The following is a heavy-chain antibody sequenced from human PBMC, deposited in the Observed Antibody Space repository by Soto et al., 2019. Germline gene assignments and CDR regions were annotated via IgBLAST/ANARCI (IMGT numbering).Heavy chain of an antibody. V-gene: IGHV3-11*01. CDR2: ISSSGSTI. CDR3: ARRVVPAAMYYFDY. J-gene: IGHJ4*02. D-gene: IGHD2-2*01. CDR1: GFTFSDYY. Sequence: GGSLRLSCAASGFTFSDYYMSWIRQAPGKGLEWVSYISSSGSTIYYADSVKGRFTISRDNAKNSLYLQMNSLRAEDTAVYYCARRVVPAAMYYFDYWGQGTLVTVSS.